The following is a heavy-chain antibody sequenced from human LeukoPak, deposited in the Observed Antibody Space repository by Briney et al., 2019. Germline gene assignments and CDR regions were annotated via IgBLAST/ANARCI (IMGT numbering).Heavy chain of an antibody. D-gene: IGHD3-22*01. CDR3: ARRGYYDSSGYPPTRAFDI. Sequence: SETLSLTCTVSGGSISSGSYYWSWIRQPAGKGLEWIGEINHSGSTNYNPSLKSRVTISVDTSKNQFSLKLSSVTAADTAVYYCARRGYYDSSGYPPTRAFDIWGQGTMVTVSS. CDR2: INHSGST. CDR1: GGSISSGSYY. V-gene: IGHV4-61*10. J-gene: IGHJ3*02.